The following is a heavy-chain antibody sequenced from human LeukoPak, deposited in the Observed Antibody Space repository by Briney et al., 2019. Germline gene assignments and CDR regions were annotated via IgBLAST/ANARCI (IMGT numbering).Heavy chain of an antibody. CDR2: INPSSGDT. CDR1: GYTFAGHQ. J-gene: IGHJ4*02. V-gene: IGHV1-2*02. D-gene: IGHD3-22*01. Sequence: ASVKVSCKTSGYTFAGHQIHWVRQAPGQGLEWMGWINPSSGDTKYAQNFQDRVIMSRDTSISTAYMDLSRLSSDDTAIYYCARAGHDSSGYSFRLGYWGQGTLVTVSS. CDR3: ARAGHDSSGYSFRLGY.